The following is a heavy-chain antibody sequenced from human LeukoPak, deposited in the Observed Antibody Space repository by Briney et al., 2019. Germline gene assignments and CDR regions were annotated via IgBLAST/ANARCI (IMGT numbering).Heavy chain of an antibody. J-gene: IGHJ4*02. CDR1: GYSFTGYY. D-gene: IGHD3-10*01. CDR2: INSNSGGT. CDR3: ARYYYDSGSSFDY. Sequence: ASVKVSCKASGYSFTGYYMHWVRQAPGQGLEWMGWINSNSGGTNYAQKFQGRVTMTRDTSISTAYMELSRLRSDDTAVYYCARYYYDSGSSFDYWGQGTLVTVSS. V-gene: IGHV1-2*02.